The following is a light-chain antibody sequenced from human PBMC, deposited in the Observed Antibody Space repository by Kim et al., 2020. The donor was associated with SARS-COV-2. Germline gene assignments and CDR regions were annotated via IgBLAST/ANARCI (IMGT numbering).Light chain of an antibody. CDR2: YDS. Sequence: SYELTQPPSVSVAPGKTARITCGGNNIGSKSVHCYQQKPGQAPVLVIYYDSDRPSGIPERFSGSNSGNTATLTISRVEAGDEADYYCQVWDSSSDVFGTGTKVTVL. V-gene: IGLV3-21*04. CDR1: NIGSKS. CDR3: QVWDSSSDV. J-gene: IGLJ1*01.